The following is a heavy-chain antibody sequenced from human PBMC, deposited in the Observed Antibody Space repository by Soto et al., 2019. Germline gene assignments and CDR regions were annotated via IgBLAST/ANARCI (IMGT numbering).Heavy chain of an antibody. Sequence: PGGSLRLSCASSVFTFSSYEMNCVRHSPGKWLEWVSYISSSGSTIYYADSVKGRFTISRDNAKNSLYLQMNSLRAEDTAVYYCAILGYCSDRSPPETDAFDIWGQGTMVNVSS. J-gene: IGHJ3*02. CDR2: ISSSGSTI. CDR3: AILGYCSDRSPPETDAFDI. D-gene: IGHD2-15*01. V-gene: IGHV3-48*03. CDR1: VFTFSSYE.